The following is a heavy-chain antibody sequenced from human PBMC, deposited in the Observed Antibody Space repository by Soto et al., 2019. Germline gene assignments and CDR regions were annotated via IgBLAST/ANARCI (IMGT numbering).Heavy chain of an antibody. Sequence: GGSLRLSCAASGFTFSSYSMNWVRQAPGKGLEWVSSISSSSSYIYYADSVKGRFTISRDNAKNSLYLQMNSLRAEDTAVYYCARVTELLWFGELLRREYYYYGMDVWGQGTTVTVSS. CDR2: ISSSSSYI. J-gene: IGHJ6*02. V-gene: IGHV3-21*01. CDR1: GFTFSSYS. CDR3: ARVTELLWFGELLRREYYYYGMDV. D-gene: IGHD3-10*01.